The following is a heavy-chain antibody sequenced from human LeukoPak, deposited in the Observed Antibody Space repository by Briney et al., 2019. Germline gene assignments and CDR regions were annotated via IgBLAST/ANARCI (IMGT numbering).Heavy chain of an antibody. CDR2: ISWNSGSI. Sequence: GGSLRLSCAASGFTFDDYAMHWVRQAPGKGLEWVSGISWNSGSIGYADSVKGRFTISRDNAKNSLYLQMNSLRAEDTALYYCAKDRIAVASYFDYWGQGTLVTVSS. J-gene: IGHJ4*02. CDR1: GFTFDDYA. V-gene: IGHV3-9*01. CDR3: AKDRIAVASYFDY. D-gene: IGHD6-19*01.